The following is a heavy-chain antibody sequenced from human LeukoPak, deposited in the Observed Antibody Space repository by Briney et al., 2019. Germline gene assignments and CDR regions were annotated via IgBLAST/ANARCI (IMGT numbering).Heavy chain of an antibody. V-gene: IGHV3-23*01. CDR1: GFTFSSYA. CDR2: ISGSGGST. J-gene: IGHJ4*02. D-gene: IGHD2-21*02. Sequence: PGGSLRLSCAASGFTFSSYAMSWVRQAPGKGLEWVSAISGSGGSTYYADSVKGRFTISRDNSKNTLYLQMNSLRAEDTAVYYCAKDRGVVVVTMDFDYRGQGTLVTVSS. CDR3: AKDRGVVVVTMDFDY.